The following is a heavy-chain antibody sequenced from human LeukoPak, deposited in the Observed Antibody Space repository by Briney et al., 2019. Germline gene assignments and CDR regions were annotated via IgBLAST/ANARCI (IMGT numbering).Heavy chain of an antibody. CDR3: ARVPYSSSWYPFDY. Sequence: ASVKVSCKASGNTFTNNGISWVRQAPGQGLEWMGWISGYNGNTNYAQKFQGRVTMTRDTSISTAYMELSRLRSDDTAVYYCARVPYSSSWYPFDYWGQGTLVTVSS. CDR1: GNTFTNNG. D-gene: IGHD6-13*01. J-gene: IGHJ4*02. CDR2: ISGYNGNT. V-gene: IGHV1-18*01.